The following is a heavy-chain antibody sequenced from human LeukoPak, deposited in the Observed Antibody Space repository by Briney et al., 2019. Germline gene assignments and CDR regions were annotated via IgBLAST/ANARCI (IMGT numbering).Heavy chain of an antibody. CDR1: GFTLSSHS. J-gene: IGHJ2*01. CDR2: ISSSSYI. V-gene: IGHV3-21*01. Sequence: PGGSLRLSCAASGFTLSSHSMNWVHQAPGKGLEWVSSISSSSYIYYADSVKGRFTISRDNAKNSLYLQMNSLRAEDTAVYYCARDTAYGSGRSLWYVDLWGRGTLVTVSS. CDR3: ARDTAYGSGRSLWYVDL. D-gene: IGHD3-10*01.